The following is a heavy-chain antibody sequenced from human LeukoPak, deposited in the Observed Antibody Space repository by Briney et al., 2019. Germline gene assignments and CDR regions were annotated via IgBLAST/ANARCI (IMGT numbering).Heavy chain of an antibody. J-gene: IGHJ4*02. V-gene: IGHV4-34*01. Sequence: SETLSLTCAVYGGSFSGYYWSWIRQPPGKGLEWIGEINHSGSTNYNPSLKSRVTISVDTSKNQFSLKLSSVTAADTAVYYCARDRYDSGGYYYPWFYYWGQGTLVTVSS. CDR1: GGSFSGYY. CDR3: ARDRYDSGGYYYPWFYY. CDR2: INHSGST. D-gene: IGHD3-22*01.